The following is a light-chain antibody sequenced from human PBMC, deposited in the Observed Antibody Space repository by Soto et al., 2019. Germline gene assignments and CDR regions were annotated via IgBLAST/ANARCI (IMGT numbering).Light chain of an antibody. CDR3: QKYSSVPV. CDR2: AAS. CDR1: QGIRNY. V-gene: IGKV1-27*01. Sequence: DIQMTQSPPSLSASVGDRVTITCRASQGIRNYVAWYQQIPGKAPKLLIYAASTLQSGVPSRFSGSGSGTDFTLTINDLQPDDDATYSCQKYSSVPVFGPGTKVEIK. J-gene: IGKJ3*01.